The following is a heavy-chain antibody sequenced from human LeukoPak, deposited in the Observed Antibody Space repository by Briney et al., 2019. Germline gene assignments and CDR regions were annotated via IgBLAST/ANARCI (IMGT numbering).Heavy chain of an antibody. Sequence: PGGSLRLLCVPSGLPIADFPMHWVRQSSGEGLEWVSLISGDGVSTFYADSVKGRFSISRDNSKNSLSLEMNSLRTEDTAMYYCTRESGKFDYWGQGTLVAVSS. CDR3: TRESGKFDY. CDR1: GLPIADFP. CDR2: ISGDGVST. V-gene: IGHV3-43*01. J-gene: IGHJ4*02.